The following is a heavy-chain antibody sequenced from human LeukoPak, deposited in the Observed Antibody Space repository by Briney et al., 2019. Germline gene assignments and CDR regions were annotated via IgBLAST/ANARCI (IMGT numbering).Heavy chain of an antibody. CDR3: AREGLS. J-gene: IGHJ5*02. V-gene: IGHV3-30*04. D-gene: IGHD4/OR15-4a*01. CDR1: GFTFSSYA. Sequence: GGSLRLSCAASGFTFSSYAMHWVRQAPGKGLEWVAVISYDGSNKYYADSVKGRFTISRDNSKNTLYLQMNSLRAEDTAAYYCAREGLSWGQGTLATVSS. CDR2: ISYDGSNK.